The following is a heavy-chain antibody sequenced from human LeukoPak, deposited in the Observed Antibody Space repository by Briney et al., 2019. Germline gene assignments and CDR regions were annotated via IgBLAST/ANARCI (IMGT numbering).Heavy chain of an antibody. CDR1: GGSISCYY. J-gene: IGHJ3*02. V-gene: IGHV4-59*01. CDR3: ARQLGFDAFDI. D-gene: IGHD1-1*01. CDR2: IYYSGST. Sequence: PSETLSLTCTVSGGSISCYYWSWIRQPPGKGLEWIGYIYYSGSTNYNPSLKSRVTISVDTSKNQFSLKLSSVTAADTAVYYCARQLGFDAFDIWGQGTMVTVSS.